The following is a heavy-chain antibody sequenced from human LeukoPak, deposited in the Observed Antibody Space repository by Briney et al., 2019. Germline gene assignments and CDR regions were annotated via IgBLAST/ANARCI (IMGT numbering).Heavy chain of an antibody. V-gene: IGHV4-59*01. D-gene: IGHD3-3*01. CDR3: ARYRLLRSPAFDI. Sequence: PSETLSLTCTVSGGSISSYYWSWLRQPPGKGLEWIGYIYYSGSTNYNPSLKSRVTISVDTSKNQFSLKLSSVTAADTAVYYCARYRLLRSPAFDIWGQGTMVTVSS. CDR2: IYYSGST. CDR1: GGSISSYY. J-gene: IGHJ3*02.